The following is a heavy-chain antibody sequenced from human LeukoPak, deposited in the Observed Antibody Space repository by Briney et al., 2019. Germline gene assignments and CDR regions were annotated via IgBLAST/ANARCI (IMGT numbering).Heavy chain of an antibody. CDR3: ARGSIAVAGTWWFDP. V-gene: IGHV3-33*01. Sequence: PGGSLRLSCAASGFTFSSYGMHWVRQAPGKGLEWVAVIWYDGSNKYYADSVKVRFTISRDNSKNTLYLQMNSLRAEDTAVYYCARGSIAVAGTWWFDPWGQGTLVTVSS. CDR2: IWYDGSNK. J-gene: IGHJ5*02. D-gene: IGHD6-19*01. CDR1: GFTFSSYG.